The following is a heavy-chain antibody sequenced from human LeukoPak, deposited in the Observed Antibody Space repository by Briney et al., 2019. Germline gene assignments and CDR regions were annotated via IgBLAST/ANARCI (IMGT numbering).Heavy chain of an antibody. CDR3: ARDLDGSSGCDY. CDR1: GYTFTGYF. D-gene: IGHD6-13*01. J-gene: IGHJ4*02. Sequence: ASVKVSCTASGYTFTGYFMHWVRQAPGQGLEWMGWINPNSGGTNYAQKFQGRVTMTSDTSISTAYIELTRLRSDDAAVYYCARDLDGSSGCDYWGQGTLVTVSS. CDR2: INPNSGGT. V-gene: IGHV1-2*02.